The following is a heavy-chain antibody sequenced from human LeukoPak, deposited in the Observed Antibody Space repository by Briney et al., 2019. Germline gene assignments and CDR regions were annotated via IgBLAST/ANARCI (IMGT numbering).Heavy chain of an antibody. CDR2: IYYSGNT. D-gene: IGHD5-12*01. CDR3: ARHAGGYDRELDY. CDR1: GGSIRSSSYY. Sequence: SETLSLTCTVSGGSIRSSSYYWGWIRQPPGKGLEWIGSIYYSGNTYYNPSLKSRVTISVDTSKNQFSLKLSSVTAADTAVYYCARHAGGYDRELDYWGEGTLVTVSS. V-gene: IGHV4-39*01. J-gene: IGHJ4*02.